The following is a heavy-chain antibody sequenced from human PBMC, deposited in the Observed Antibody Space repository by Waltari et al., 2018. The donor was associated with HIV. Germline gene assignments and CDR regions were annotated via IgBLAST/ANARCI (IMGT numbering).Heavy chain of an antibody. Sequence: QITLKESGPTLLKPTQTLTLTCTFSGASLTTSGEGVGWIRQHPGKALEWLALIYWNANKKYSPSLKSRLTLTKDTSKTQVVLTLANVDPVDTATYHCSHTPAEGRWLHFDSWGPGTLVTVSS. CDR2: IYWNANK. J-gene: IGHJ5*01. D-gene: IGHD3-10*01. CDR1: GASLTTSGEG. CDR3: SHTPAEGRWLHFDS. V-gene: IGHV2-5*01.